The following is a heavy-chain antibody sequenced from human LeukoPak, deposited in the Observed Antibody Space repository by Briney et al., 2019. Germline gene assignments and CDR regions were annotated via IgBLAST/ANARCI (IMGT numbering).Heavy chain of an antibody. Sequence: PSETLSLTCTVSGGSISSYYWSWIRQPPGKGLEWTGYIYYSGSTSYNPSLKSRVTISVDTSKNQFSLKLSSVTAADTAVYYCARVCNFCGGDWYWYFDLWGRGTLVTVSS. CDR1: GGSISSYY. CDR2: IYYSGST. J-gene: IGHJ2*01. D-gene: IGHD2-21*01. V-gene: IGHV4-59*01. CDR3: ARVCNFCGGDWYWYFDL.